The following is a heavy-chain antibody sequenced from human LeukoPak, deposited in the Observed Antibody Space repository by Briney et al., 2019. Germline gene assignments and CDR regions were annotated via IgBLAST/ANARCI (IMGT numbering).Heavy chain of an antibody. CDR2: ISYDGSNK. Sequence: QPGRSLRLSCAASGFTFSSYGMHWVRQAPGKGLEWVAVISYDGSNKYYADSVKGRFTISRDNSKNTLYLQMNSLRAEDTAVYHCAKATGIVGNYWGQGTLVTVSS. CDR3: AKATGIVGNY. CDR1: GFTFSSYG. V-gene: IGHV3-30*18. J-gene: IGHJ4*02. D-gene: IGHD1-26*01.